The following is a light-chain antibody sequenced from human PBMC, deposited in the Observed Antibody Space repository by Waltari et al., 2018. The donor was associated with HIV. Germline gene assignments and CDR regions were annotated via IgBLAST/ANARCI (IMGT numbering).Light chain of an antibody. Sequence: QSALTQPASVSGSPGQSIIIPCTGTSSDVCGYNYVSWYQQHPGKAPNLLIFDVGNRPSGVSHRFSGSKSGNTASLTSSGLETEDEADYYCNSYTSATTRWLFGGGTRLTVL. J-gene: IGLJ3*02. CDR1: SSDVCGYNY. V-gene: IGLV2-14*03. CDR2: DVG. CDR3: NSYTSATTRWL.